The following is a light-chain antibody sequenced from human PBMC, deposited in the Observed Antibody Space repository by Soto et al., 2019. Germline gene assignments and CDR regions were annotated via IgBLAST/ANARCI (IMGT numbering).Light chain of an antibody. J-gene: IGLJ2*01. CDR1: SSDVGGYNF. CDR3: SSYTSRNTLA. V-gene: IGLV2-14*01. CDR2: EVT. Sequence: QSALTQPASVSGSSGLSITISCTGASSDVGGYNFVSWYQQHPGKAPKLMIYEVTDRPSGVSNRFSGSKSGSTASLTISGLQAEDVADYYCSSYTSRNTLAFGGGTKLTV.